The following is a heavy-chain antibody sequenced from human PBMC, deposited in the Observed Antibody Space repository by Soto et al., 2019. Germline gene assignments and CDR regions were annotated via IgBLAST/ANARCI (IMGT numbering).Heavy chain of an antibody. D-gene: IGHD1-26*01. V-gene: IGHV3-48*02. CDR3: ARDRNVGAAPFDY. J-gene: IGHJ4*02. CDR2: ISSSSSTI. Sequence: VQLVESGGGLVQPGGSLRLSCAASGFTFSTYSMNWVRQAPGKGLEWVSYISSSSSTIYYADSVKGRFTISRDNAKNSLYLQTNSLRDEDTAVYYCARDRNVGAAPFDYWGQGTLVTVSS. CDR1: GFTFSTYS.